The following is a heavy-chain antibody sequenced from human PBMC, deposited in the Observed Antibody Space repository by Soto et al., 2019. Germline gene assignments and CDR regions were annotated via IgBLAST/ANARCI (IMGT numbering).Heavy chain of an antibody. D-gene: IGHD2-8*02. CDR1: GGTFRSNA. J-gene: IGHJ6*02. CDR2: IIPVFGRT. CDR3: ERDWTGPEGPEAVRYYYYGLDA. V-gene: IGHV1-69*13. Sequence: SVKVSCKASGGTFRSNAFSWVRQAPGQGLEWMGGIIPVFGRTNYPQKFQGRVTVTADESTSTVYMELSSLRSEDTAIYYCERDWTGPEGPEAVRYYYYGLDAWGQGTTVTVSS.